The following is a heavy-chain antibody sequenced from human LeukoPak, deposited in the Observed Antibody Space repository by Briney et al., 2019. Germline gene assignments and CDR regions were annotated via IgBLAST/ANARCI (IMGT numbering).Heavy chain of an antibody. CDR2: IRYDGSNK. Sequence: GGSLRLSCAASGFTFSSYGMHWVRQAPGKGLEWVAFIRYDGSNKYYADSVKGRFTISRDNSKNTLYLQMNSLRAGDTAVYYCAKDLMRDRWFGESWGQGTLVTVSS. D-gene: IGHD3-10*01. J-gene: IGHJ5*02. CDR3: AKDLMRDRWFGES. V-gene: IGHV3-30*02. CDR1: GFTFSSYG.